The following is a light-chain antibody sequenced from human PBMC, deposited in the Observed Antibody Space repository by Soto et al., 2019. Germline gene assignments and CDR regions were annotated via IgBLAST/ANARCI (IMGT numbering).Light chain of an antibody. J-gene: IGKJ1*01. CDR2: ATS. CDR1: EGIRNE. CDR3: LQHNTYPRT. Sequence: IQMTQSPSSLSASVGDRVTITCRASEGIRNELGWYQQKPGKAPKRLIYATSSLQSGVPSRFSGSGSGTEFTLTISSLQPEDFATYYCLQHNTYPRTFGQGTKVDIK. V-gene: IGKV1-17*01.